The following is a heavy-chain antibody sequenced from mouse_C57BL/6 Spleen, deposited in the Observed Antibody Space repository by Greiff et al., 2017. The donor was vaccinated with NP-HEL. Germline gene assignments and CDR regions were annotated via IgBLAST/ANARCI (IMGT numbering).Heavy chain of an antibody. V-gene: IGHV1-81*01. CDR1: GYTFTSYG. CDR2: IYPRSGNT. CDR3: ARFSTTVVAPIDD. D-gene: IGHD1-1*01. J-gene: IGHJ2*01. Sequence: QVQLQQSGAELARPGASVKLSCKASGYTFTSYGISWVKQRTGQGLEWIGEIYPRSGNTYYNEKFKGKATLTADKSSSTAYMELRSLTSEDSAVYFCARFSTTVVAPIDDWGQGTTLTVSS.